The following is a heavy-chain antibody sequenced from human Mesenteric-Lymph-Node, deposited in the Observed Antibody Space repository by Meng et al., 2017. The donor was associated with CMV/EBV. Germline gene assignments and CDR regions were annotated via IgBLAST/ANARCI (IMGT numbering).Heavy chain of an antibody. D-gene: IGHD6-13*01. CDR2: VDPEDGET. CDR1: GYPFTDYY. Sequence: SGYPFTDYYMHWVQQAPGKGLEWMGLVDPEDGETIYAEKFQGRVTITADTSTDTAYMELSSLRSEDTAVYYCATARVAAAGTAFDYWGQGTLVTVSS. V-gene: IGHV1-69-2*01. CDR3: ATARVAAAGTAFDY. J-gene: IGHJ4*02.